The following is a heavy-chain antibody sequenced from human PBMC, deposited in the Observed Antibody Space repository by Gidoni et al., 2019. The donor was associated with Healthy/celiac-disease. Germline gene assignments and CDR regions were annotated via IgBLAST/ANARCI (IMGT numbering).Heavy chain of an antibody. J-gene: IGHJ6*03. CDR1: GFPFRSYD. CDR2: IGTAGDP. Sequence: EVQLVESGGGLVPPGGSLSLPCPASGFPFRSYDMPWVRQATGKGLEWVSAIGTAGDPYYPGAVKGRFTIYRENAKNSLYLQMNSLRAGDTAVYYCARGLRVVPAATYGYYYYYMDVWGKGTTVTVSS. CDR3: ARGLRVVPAATYGYYYYYMDV. V-gene: IGHV3-13*05. D-gene: IGHD2-2*01.